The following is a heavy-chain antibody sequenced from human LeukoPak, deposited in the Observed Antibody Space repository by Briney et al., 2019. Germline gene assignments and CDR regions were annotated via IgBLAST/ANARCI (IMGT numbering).Heavy chain of an antibody. CDR2: IYNSGTT. Sequence: SETLSLTCTVSGGSISSYYWSWIRQSPGKGLEYIGYIYNSGTTNYNPSLKSRVTISVDTSKNQFSLKLSSVTAADTAVYYCARARNYYDSSGFYYEGDAFDIWGQGTMVTVSS. V-gene: IGHV4-59*01. CDR1: GGSISSYY. D-gene: IGHD3-22*01. J-gene: IGHJ3*02. CDR3: ARARNYYDSSGFYYEGDAFDI.